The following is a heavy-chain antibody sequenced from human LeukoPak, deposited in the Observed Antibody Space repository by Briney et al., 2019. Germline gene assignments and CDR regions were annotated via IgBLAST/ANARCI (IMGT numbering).Heavy chain of an antibody. J-gene: IGHJ3*02. V-gene: IGHV3-21*01. CDR3: ARGSRFGVVERDAFDI. CDR1: GFTFSRYS. Sequence: GGSLRLSCEASGFTFSRYSMNWVRQAPGKGLEWVSSVSISSNYIYYTDSLKGRFTISRDNAKNSLYLQMNSLRAEDTAVYYCARGSRFGVVERDAFDIWGQGTMVTVSS. CDR2: VSISSNYI. D-gene: IGHD3-3*01.